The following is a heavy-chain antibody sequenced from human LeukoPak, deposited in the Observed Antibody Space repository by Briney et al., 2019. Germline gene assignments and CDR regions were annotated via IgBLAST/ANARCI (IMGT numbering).Heavy chain of an antibody. CDR1: GFTFSTYA. D-gene: IGHD3-9*01. J-gene: IGHJ4*02. Sequence: GGSLRLSCAASGFTFSTYAMSWVRQAPGKGLEWVSAISGGGGSTYYADSVKGRFTISRDNSKNTLDLQMNSLRAEDTAVYYCAKVRGYDILTRDRPYFDYWGQGTLVTVSS. CDR2: ISGGGGST. V-gene: IGHV3-23*01. CDR3: AKVRGYDILTRDRPYFDY.